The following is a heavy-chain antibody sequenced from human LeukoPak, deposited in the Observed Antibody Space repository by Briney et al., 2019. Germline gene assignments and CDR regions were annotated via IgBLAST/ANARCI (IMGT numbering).Heavy chain of an antibody. CDR3: AKDSDSSGSIGPSYFDY. CDR2: ISGSGGST. Sequence: GGSLRLSCAASGFTLSSYGVSWVRQAPGKGLEWVSVISGSGGSTHYADSVKGRFTISRDNSKNTVYLQVNSLRAEDTAVYYCAKDSDSSGSIGPSYFDYWGQGTLVTVSS. CDR1: GFTLSSYG. D-gene: IGHD3-22*01. V-gene: IGHV3-23*01. J-gene: IGHJ4*02.